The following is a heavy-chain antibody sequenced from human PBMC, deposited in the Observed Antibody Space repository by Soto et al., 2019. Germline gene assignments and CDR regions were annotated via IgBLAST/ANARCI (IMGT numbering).Heavy chain of an antibody. CDR1: GYTFTSYG. CDR3: ASVLTMVRGVIPGFDY. V-gene: IGHV1-18*01. D-gene: IGHD3-10*01. Sequence: QVQLVQSGAEVKKPGASVKVSCKASGYTFTSYGISWVRQAPGQGLEWMGWISAYNGNTNYAQKLQGRVTMTTDTSTSTAYMELRSLRSADTAVYYCASVLTMVRGVIPGFDYWCQGTLVTVSS. CDR2: ISAYNGNT. J-gene: IGHJ4*02.